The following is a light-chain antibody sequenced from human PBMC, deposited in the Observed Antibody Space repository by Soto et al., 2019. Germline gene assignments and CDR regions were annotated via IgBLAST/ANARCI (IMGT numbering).Light chain of an antibody. J-gene: IGKJ1*01. CDR3: QQYNNWPRT. CDR1: ESVSSK. CDR2: DAS. V-gene: IGKV3-15*01. Sequence: EIVMTQSPATLSVSPGERATLSCRASESVSSKLVWYQKKPGQAPRLLIHDASTRATGIPARFSGSASGTEFTLTISSLQSEDFAVYYCQQYNNWPRTFGQGTKVDIK.